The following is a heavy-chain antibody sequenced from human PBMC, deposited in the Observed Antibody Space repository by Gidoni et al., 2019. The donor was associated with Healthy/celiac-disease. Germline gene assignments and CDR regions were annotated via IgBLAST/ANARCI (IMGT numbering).Heavy chain of an antibody. V-gene: IGHV1-2*02. CDR2: INPSSGGK. J-gene: IGHJ4*02. Sequence: QARLVQSGAEVKKPGASWTVSCTAPGSTSTGYYRHWGRQAPGQGLGWMGWINPSSGGKNYAQKFQGRVTMHRDTSISTAYMELSRLRSDDTAGYYCASLTDGITGTPLDYWGQGTLVTVSS. CDR3: ASLTDGITGTPLDY. D-gene: IGHD1-20*01. CDR1: GSTSTGYY.